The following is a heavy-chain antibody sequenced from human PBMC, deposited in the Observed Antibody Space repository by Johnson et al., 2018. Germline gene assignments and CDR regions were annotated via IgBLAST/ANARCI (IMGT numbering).Heavy chain of an antibody. J-gene: IGHJ6*03. Sequence: VQLVQSGGGLVKPGGSLRLSCAASGFTFSNAWMNWVRQAPGKGLEWVGRIKSKTDGGTTDYAAPVTGRFTNSRDDSKNTLYLQMNSLKTEDTAVYYCTASSSSSLYYYYYYMDVWGKGTTVTVSS. CDR3: TASSSSSLYYYYYYMDV. CDR1: GFTFSNAW. D-gene: IGHD6-6*01. CDR2: IKSKTDGGTT. V-gene: IGHV3-15*07.